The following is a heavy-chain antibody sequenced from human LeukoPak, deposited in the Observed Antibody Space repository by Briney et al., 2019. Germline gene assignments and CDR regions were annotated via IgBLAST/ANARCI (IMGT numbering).Heavy chain of an antibody. Sequence: ASETLSLTCTVSGGSISSYYWSWIRQPPGKGLEWIGYIYYSGSTNYNPSLKSRVTISVDASKNQFSLKLSSVTAADTAVYYCARRSYTMIVSKRPFMDVWGTGTTVTVSS. V-gene: IGHV4-59*12. CDR1: GGSISSYY. CDR3: ARRSYTMIVSKRPFMDV. CDR2: IYYSGST. D-gene: IGHD3-22*01. J-gene: IGHJ6*03.